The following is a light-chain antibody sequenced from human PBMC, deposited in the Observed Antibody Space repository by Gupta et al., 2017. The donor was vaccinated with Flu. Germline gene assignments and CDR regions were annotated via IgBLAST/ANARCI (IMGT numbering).Light chain of an antibody. J-gene: IGKJ4*01. CDR1: QSLKSNY. Sequence: EIVFTQSPGTLSLSPWAIATLSCRARQSLKSNYLVWYQQKSGQTPRLLIKGASSRANGEPDRFSGSGYGTEFTLTISRREPEDFAVYYCQHQSHSPFTFGRGTKLVIK. CDR2: GAS. V-gene: IGKV3-20*01. CDR3: QHQSHSPFT.